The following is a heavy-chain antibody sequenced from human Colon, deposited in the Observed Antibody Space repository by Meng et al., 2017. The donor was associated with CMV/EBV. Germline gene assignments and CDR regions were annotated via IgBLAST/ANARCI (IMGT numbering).Heavy chain of an antibody. Sequence: EVQLVESGGXLVKPGXSLRLSCVVSGITFTDSDMSWVRQAPGKGLEWVSSINVNGNSAAYADSVRGRFTISRDNARNSLYLQMNSLRVEDTAFYYCARDPNWGSGHWGQGPLGTVAS. CDR3: ARDPNWGSGH. D-gene: IGHD7-27*01. V-gene: IGHV3-21*02. CDR2: INVNGNSA. J-gene: IGHJ4*02. CDR1: GITFTDSD.